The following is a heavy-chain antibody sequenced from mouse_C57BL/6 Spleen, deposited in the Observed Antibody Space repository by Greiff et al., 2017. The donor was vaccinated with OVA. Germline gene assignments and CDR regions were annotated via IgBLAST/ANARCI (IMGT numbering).Heavy chain of an antibody. D-gene: IGHD4-1*01. J-gene: IGHJ4*01. CDR2: INPSSGYT. Sequence: QVHVKQSGAELAKPGASVKLSCKASGYTFTSYWMHWVKQRPGQGLEWIGYINPSSGYTKYNQKFKDKATLTADKSSSTAYMQLSSLTYEDSAVYYCATANWDEDYYAMDYWGQGTSVTVSS. CDR1: GYTFTSYW. V-gene: IGHV1-7*01. CDR3: ATANWDEDYYAMDY.